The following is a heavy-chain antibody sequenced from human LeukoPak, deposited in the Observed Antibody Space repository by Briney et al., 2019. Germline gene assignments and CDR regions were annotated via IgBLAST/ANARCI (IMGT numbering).Heavy chain of an antibody. J-gene: IGHJ3*02. V-gene: IGHV4-59*01. D-gene: IGHD7-27*01. CDR2: IYYSGST. CDR1: GDSISSYY. CDR3: AREGELTGDAFDI. Sequence: SETLSLTCTVSGDSISSYYWSWLRQPPGKGLEWIGYIYYSGSTNYNPSLKSRVTISVDTSENQFSLELSSVTAADTGVYYCAREGELTGDAFDIWGQGTMVTVSS.